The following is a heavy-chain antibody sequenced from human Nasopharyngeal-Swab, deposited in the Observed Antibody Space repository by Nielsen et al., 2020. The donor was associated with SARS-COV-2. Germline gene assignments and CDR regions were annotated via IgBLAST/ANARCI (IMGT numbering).Heavy chain of an antibody. CDR3: ARSTSSSWYRPLDY. CDR1: GFTFSNYW. V-gene: IGHV3-7*03. J-gene: IGHJ4*02. D-gene: IGHD6-13*01. Sequence: GESLKISCADSGFTFSNYWMSWVRQAPGKGLEWVANIKEDGSAKYYVDSVKGRFTISRDNAEKSLYLQMDNLRAEDTAVYYCARSTSSSWYRPLDYWGQGTLV. CDR2: IKEDGSAK.